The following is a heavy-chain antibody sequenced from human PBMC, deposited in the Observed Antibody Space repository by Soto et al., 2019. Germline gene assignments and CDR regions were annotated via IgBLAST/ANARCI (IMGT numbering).Heavy chain of an antibody. J-gene: IGHJ4*02. D-gene: IGHD2-2*01. CDR2: INADGTST. CDR1: GFXXSXXX. CDR3: VKVLARGVGVPRFYFDS. Sequence: DVQLVESGGGXVXXXXXXXXSCAAXGFXXSXXXXXWVRQVXXKGLEWVSRINADGTSTSYADSVKGRFTISRDNAKNTLYLHVNSLRAEDTAVYYCVKVLARGVGVPRFYFDSWGQGALVTVSS. V-gene: IGHV3-74*01.